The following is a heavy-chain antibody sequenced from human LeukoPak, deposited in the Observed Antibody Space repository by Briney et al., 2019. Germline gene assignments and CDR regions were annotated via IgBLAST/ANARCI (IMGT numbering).Heavy chain of an antibody. V-gene: IGHV3-49*04. J-gene: IGHJ1*01. CDR1: GFTFGDYA. CDR2: IRSKAYGGTT. CDR3: ARDTRTSRGYCSGGSCYMVEYFQH. Sequence: GGSLRLSCTASGFTFGDYAMSWVRQAPGKGLEWVGFIRSKAYGGTTEYAASVKGRFTISRDDSKSIAYLQMNSLKTEDTAVYYCARDTRTSRGYCSGGSCYMVEYFQHWGQGTLVTVSS. D-gene: IGHD2-15*01.